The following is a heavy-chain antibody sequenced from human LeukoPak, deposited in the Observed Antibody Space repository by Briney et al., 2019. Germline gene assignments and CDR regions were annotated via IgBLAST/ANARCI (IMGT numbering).Heavy chain of an antibody. CDR3: VKAVDSGGYNFERGANY. CDR1: GFHFSNYG. D-gene: IGHD3-22*01. V-gene: IGHV3-23*01. J-gene: IGHJ4*02. CDR2: ISGSGGAT. Sequence: GALRLSFAASGFHFSNYGMHWVRRAPGKGLEWISAISGSGGATHYADSVKGRFIISSDNSKNMVFLQMNSLRVEDTALYYCVKAVDSGGYNFERGANYWGQGTLVTVSS.